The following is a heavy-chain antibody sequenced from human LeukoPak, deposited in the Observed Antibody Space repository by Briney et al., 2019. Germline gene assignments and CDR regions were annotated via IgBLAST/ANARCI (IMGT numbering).Heavy chain of an antibody. D-gene: IGHD3/OR15-3a*01. J-gene: IGHJ3*02. V-gene: IGHV4-30-4*01. CDR1: GGSISSGDYY. CDR2: IYYSGST. Sequence: SETLSLTCTVSGGSISSGDYYWSWIRQPPGKGLEWIGYIYYSGSTYYNPSLKSRVTISVDTSKNQFSLKLSSVTAADTAVYYYARAGTLSVAFDIWGQGTMVTVSS. CDR3: ARAGTLSVAFDI.